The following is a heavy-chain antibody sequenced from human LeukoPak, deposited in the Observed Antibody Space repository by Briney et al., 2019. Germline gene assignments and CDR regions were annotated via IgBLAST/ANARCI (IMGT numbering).Heavy chain of an antibody. V-gene: IGHV3-30-3*01. CDR2: ISYDGSNK. Sequence: GGSLRLSCAASGFTFSSYAMHWVRQAPGKGLEWVAVISYDGSNKYYADSVKGRFTISRDNSKNTLYLQMNSLRAEDTAVYYCAASAAAGLSFIDYWGQGTLVTVSS. CDR3: AASAAAGLSFIDY. D-gene: IGHD6-13*01. J-gene: IGHJ4*02. CDR1: GFTFSSYA.